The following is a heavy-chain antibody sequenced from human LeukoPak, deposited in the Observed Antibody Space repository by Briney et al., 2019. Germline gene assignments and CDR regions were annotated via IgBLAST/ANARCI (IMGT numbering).Heavy chain of an antibody. CDR1: GSTFSSNA. V-gene: IGHV3-23*01. CDR2: ISGSGGST. Sequence: AWSLRPSCAASGSTFSSNAMSWVRQAPGKRLEWVSAISGSGGSTYYADSVKGRFTISRDNSKNTVFLQMNSLRAEDTAVYYCAKWGDYDVLTGYYVSDYWGQGTLVTVSS. CDR3: AKWGDYDVLTGYYVSDY. J-gene: IGHJ4*02. D-gene: IGHD3-9*01.